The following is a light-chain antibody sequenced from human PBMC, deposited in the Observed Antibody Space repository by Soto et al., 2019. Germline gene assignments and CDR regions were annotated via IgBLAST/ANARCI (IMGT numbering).Light chain of an antibody. V-gene: IGKV3-15*01. Sequence: EIVMTQSPATLSVSPGERATLSCRASQSVSSKLAWYQQKPGPAPRLLIYGASTRATGIPARFSGSGSGTEFTLTISSLQSEDFAVYYCQQYNNWPGTFGQGTKV. CDR3: QQYNNWPGT. CDR1: QSVSSK. CDR2: GAS. J-gene: IGKJ1*01.